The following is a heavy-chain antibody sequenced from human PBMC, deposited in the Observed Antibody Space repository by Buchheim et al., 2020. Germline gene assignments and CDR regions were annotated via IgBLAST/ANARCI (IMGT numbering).Heavy chain of an antibody. CDR2: LSHDGVNP. Sequence: EVHLVESGGGLVKPGGSLRLSCAASGFTFSSYVMHWVRQVPGKGLEWVSRLSHDGVNPSYADSVKGRFTISRDNAKNTLYLQMNSLRAEDTAVYYCASDLNWDIFDHWGQGTL. J-gene: IGHJ4*02. D-gene: IGHD1/OR15-1a*01. CDR1: GFTFSSYV. V-gene: IGHV3-74*02. CDR3: ASDLNWDIFDH.